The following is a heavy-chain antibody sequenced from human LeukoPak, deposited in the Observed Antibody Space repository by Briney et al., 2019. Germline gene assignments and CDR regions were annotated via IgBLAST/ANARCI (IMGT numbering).Heavy chain of an antibody. CDR3: ARDRAPGGGTVRYYYYGMDV. Sequence: GGSLRLSCAASGFTFNNYAMSWVRQAPGKGLEWVSFISGNGGSTYYADSVKGPFTISRDNSKNTLYLQMNSLRAEDTAVYYCARDRAPGGGTVRYYYYGMDVWGQGTTVTVSS. D-gene: IGHD1/OR15-1a*01. V-gene: IGHV3-23*01. CDR1: GFTFNNYA. J-gene: IGHJ6*02. CDR2: ISGNGGST.